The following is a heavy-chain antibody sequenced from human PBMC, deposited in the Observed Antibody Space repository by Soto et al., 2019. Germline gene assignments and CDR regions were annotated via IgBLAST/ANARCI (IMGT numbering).Heavy chain of an antibody. Sequence: PSETLSLTCTVSGGSISSGGYYWSWIRQDPGKGLEWIGYIYYSGSTYYNPSLKSRVTIPVDVSKNQFSLQLSSVTAADTAVYYCARARYYCSGTSCYYFDYWGQGTLVTVSS. CDR1: GGSISSGGYY. CDR3: ARARYYCSGTSCYYFDY. J-gene: IGHJ4*02. V-gene: IGHV4-31*03. CDR2: IYYSGST. D-gene: IGHD2-2*01.